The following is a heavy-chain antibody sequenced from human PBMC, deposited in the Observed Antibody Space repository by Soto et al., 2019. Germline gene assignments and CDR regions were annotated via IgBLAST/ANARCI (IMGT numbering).Heavy chain of an antibody. D-gene: IGHD3-16*01. V-gene: IGHV3-30*18. CDR1: GFSFSSYD. J-gene: IGHJ6*03. CDR3: AKDLKAGRRWAVGGVEHCMDV. Sequence: QVQLVESGGGVVQPGRSLRLSCVGSGFSFSSYDMNWVRQAPGTGLEWVALMSYDGSKKYYGDSVRGRVTISRDNSKNTLEPQRDHRRPEDTGIYYRAKDLKAGRRWAVGGVEHCMDVWGRGTTVSVSS. CDR2: MSYDGSKK.